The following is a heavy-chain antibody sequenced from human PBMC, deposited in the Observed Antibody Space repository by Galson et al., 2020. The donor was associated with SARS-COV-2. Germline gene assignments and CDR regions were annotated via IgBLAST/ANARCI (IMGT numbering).Heavy chain of an antibody. Sequence: GESLKISCVASGLIFKNYGMHWVRQAPGKGLEWVAVISSNGGSTYYGDSVRGRFTISRDNSKNTVYLEMNSLRPEDTAVYYCATLGYCSGGSCFPLFDSWGQGTLVTVSS. CDR2: ISSNGGST. CDR1: GLIFKNYG. D-gene: IGHD2-15*01. V-gene: IGHV3-30*03. J-gene: IGHJ4*02. CDR3: ATLGYCSGGSCFPLFDS.